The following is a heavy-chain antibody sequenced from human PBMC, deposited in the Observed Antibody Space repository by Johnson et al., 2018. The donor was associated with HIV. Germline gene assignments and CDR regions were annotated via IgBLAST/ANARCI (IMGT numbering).Heavy chain of an antibody. CDR2: ISWNSGSI. CDR3: ARAASQQQLKVPFDI. Sequence: VQLVESGGGVVQPGRSLRLSCAASGFTFDDYAMHWVRQAPGKGLEWVSGISWNSGSIGYVDSVKGRFTISRDNAKNSLYLQMNSLRAEDTAVYFCARAASQQQLKVPFDIWGQGTMVTVSS. D-gene: IGHD6-13*01. V-gene: IGHV3-9*01. J-gene: IGHJ3*02. CDR1: GFTFDDYA.